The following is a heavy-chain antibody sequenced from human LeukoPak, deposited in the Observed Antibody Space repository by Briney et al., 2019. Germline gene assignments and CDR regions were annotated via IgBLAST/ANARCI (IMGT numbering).Heavy chain of an antibody. J-gene: IGHJ6*03. V-gene: IGHV4-61*02. Sequence: PSETLSLTCTVSGGSISSGSYYWSWIRQPAGKGLEWIGRIYTSGSTNYNPSLKSRVTISVDTSKNQFSLKLSSVTAADTAVYYCARALHKTGEYDFWSGYYYYYYMDVWGKGTTVTVSS. CDR1: GGSISSGSYY. CDR2: IYTSGST. CDR3: ARALHKTGEYDFWSGYYYYYYMDV. D-gene: IGHD3-3*01.